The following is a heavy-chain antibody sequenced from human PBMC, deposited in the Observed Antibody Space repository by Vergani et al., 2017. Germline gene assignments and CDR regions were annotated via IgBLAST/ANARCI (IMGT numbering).Heavy chain of an antibody. CDR2: INHSGST. CDR3: ASYYGGPKGWFDP. Sequence: QVQLQESGPGLLKPSETLSLTCAVYGGSFSGYYWSWIRQPPGKGLEWIGEINHSGSTNYNPSLKSRVTISVDTSKNQFSLKLSSVTAADTAVYYCASYYGGPKGWFDPWGQGTLVTVSS. J-gene: IGHJ5*02. V-gene: IGHV4-34*01. CDR1: GGSFSGYY. D-gene: IGHD4-23*01.